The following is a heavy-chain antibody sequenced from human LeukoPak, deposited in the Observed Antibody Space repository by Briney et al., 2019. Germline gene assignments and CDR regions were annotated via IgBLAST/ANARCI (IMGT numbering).Heavy chain of an antibody. CDR3: AAADTAMVTSGVGDY. V-gene: IGHV3-23*01. D-gene: IGHD5-18*01. Sequence: AGGSLRLXCAASGFTFSSYAMSWVRQAPGKALEWVSAISGSGGSTYYADSVKGRFTISRDNSKNTLYLQMNSLRAEDTAVYYCAAADTAMVTSGVGDYWGQGTLVTVSS. CDR1: GFTFSSYA. J-gene: IGHJ4*02. CDR2: ISGSGGST.